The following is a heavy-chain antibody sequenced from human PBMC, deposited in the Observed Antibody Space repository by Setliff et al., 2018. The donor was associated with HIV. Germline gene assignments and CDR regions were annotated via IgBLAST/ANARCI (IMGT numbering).Heavy chain of an antibody. CDR3: ARIDPGKFWSLDC. CDR1: DDPISSYY. D-gene: IGHD1-1*01. J-gene: IGHJ4*02. CDR2: SGDT. V-gene: IGHV4-4*07. Sequence: SETLSLTCYVTDDPISSYYWSWVRQPAGKDMEWIGRSGDTIYNPSLESRVTISVDTSRNQFSLRLSSVTAADTAVYYCARIDPGKFWSLDCWGRGTLVTVSS.